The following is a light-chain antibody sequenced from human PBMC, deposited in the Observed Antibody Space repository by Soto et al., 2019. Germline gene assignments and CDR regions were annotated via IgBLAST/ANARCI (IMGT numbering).Light chain of an antibody. J-gene: IGKJ5*01. CDR3: QRRSNWPVT. CDR2: DAS. Sequence: EIVLTQSPATLSLSPGERATLSCRASQSVSSYLAWYQQKPGQAPRLLIYDASNRATGIPAKFSSSRSGTDFTHTISSIDPEDCAVYYCQRRSNWPVTFGKGTRLEIK. CDR1: QSVSSY. V-gene: IGKV3-11*01.